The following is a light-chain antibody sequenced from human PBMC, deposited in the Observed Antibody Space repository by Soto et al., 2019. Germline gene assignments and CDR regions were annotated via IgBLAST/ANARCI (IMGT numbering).Light chain of an antibody. Sequence: DIQMTQSPSSVSASVGDRVTITCRASQGISSWLAWYQQKPGEATKLLIYAASSLQSGVPKTFIGSRSGTEFTLAIGRLQPEDFATYYCQQDNSFAPTFGPGTKVDIK. J-gene: IGKJ3*01. CDR1: QGISSW. V-gene: IGKV1-12*01. CDR3: QQDNSFAPT. CDR2: AAS.